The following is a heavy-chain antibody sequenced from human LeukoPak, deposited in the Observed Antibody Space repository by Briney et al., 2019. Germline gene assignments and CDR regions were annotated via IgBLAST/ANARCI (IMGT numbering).Heavy chain of an antibody. CDR3: AAVDYYGSGAYNYYFHY. J-gene: IGHJ4*02. D-gene: IGHD3-10*01. CDR2: INPNSGAT. Sequence: ASVKVSCKSSGYTFTGYYMHWVRQAPGQGLEWMGWINPNSGATNYAQKFQGRVTMTRDTSISTTYMDLRRLTSADTAVYYCAAVDYYGSGAYNYYFHYWGQGALVTVSS. V-gene: IGHV1-2*02. CDR1: GYTFTGYY.